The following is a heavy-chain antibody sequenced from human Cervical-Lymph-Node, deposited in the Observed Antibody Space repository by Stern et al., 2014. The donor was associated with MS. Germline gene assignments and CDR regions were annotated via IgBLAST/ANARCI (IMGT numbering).Heavy chain of an antibody. D-gene: IGHD1-1*01. Sequence: EVQLVESGAEVKKPGESLKISCKGSGYTFTNNWIAWVRQMPGKGLEWMGIIYPDDSDIRYSPSLQGQVTISADKSISNAYLPWSSLKAADSAVYYCARPPPRRKWDDPNYGMDVWGQGTTVTVSS. CDR1: GYTFTNNW. J-gene: IGHJ6*02. CDR3: ARPPPRRKWDDPNYGMDV. V-gene: IGHV5-51*03. CDR2: IYPDDSDI.